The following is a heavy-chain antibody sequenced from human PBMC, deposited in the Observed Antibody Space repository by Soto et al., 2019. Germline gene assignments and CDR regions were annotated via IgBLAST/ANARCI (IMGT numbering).Heavy chain of an antibody. CDR3: AKDLYPEGYDYIWGSYRYTSDY. Sequence: EVQLLESGGGLVQPGGSLRLSCAASGFTFSSYAMSWVRQAPGKGLEWVSAISGSGGSTYYADSVKGRFTISRDNSKNTLYLQMNSLRAEDTAVYYCAKDLYPEGYDYIWGSYRYTSDYWGQGTLVTVSS. V-gene: IGHV3-23*01. J-gene: IGHJ4*02. D-gene: IGHD3-16*02. CDR2: ISGSGGST. CDR1: GFTFSSYA.